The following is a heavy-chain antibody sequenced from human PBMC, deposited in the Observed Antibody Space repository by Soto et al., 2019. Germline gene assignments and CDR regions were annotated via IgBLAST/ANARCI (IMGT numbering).Heavy chain of an antibody. CDR1: GGSISSGGYY. Sequence: QVQLQESGPGLVKPSQTLSLTCTVSGGSISSGGYYWSWIRQHPGKGLEWIGYIYYSGSTYYNPYLKCRVTISVDTSKNQFSLKLSSVTAADTAVYYCASKGSSGYWYYFDYWGQGTLVTVSS. CDR3: ASKGSSGYWYYFDY. J-gene: IGHJ4*02. CDR2: IYYSGST. D-gene: IGHD3-22*01. V-gene: IGHV4-31*03.